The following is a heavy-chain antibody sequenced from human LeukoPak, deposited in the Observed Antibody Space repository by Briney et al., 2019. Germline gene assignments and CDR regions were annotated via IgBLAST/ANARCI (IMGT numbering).Heavy chain of an antibody. Sequence: SETLSLTCTVSGGSISSYYWSWIRQPPGKGLEWIGEINHSGSTNYNPSLKSRVTISVDTSKNQFSLKLSSVTAADTAVYYCAINYYYYGSGSYPLDYWGQRTLVTVSS. CDR2: INHSGST. D-gene: IGHD3-10*01. J-gene: IGHJ4*02. CDR3: AINYYYYGSGSYPLDY. CDR1: GGSISSYY. V-gene: IGHV4-34*01.